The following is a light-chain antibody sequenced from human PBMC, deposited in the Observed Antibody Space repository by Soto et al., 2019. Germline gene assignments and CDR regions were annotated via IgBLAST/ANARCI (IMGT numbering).Light chain of an antibody. V-gene: IGKV3-20*01. J-gene: IGKJ2*01. CDR1: QSVSSNY. Sequence: EIVLTQSPGTLSLSPGERVTLSCRASQSVSSNYLAWYQQKPGQAPRLLIYGASSRATGIPDRFSGSGSGTDFTLTISRLEPEDFAVYYCQQYGNSPFYTFGQGTKLEIK. CDR2: GAS. CDR3: QQYGNSPFYT.